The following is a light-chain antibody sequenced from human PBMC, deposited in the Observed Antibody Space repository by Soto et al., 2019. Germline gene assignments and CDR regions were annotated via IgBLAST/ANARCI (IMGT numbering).Light chain of an antibody. CDR2: DAS. CDR1: QSVSSSY. V-gene: IGKV3D-20*02. CDR3: QQRSNWPPT. Sequence: EIVWTQSAGTMWLAPGGRSPGCCMASQSVSSSYLAGYQQKPGQAPRLLIYDASNRATGITARFSGRGSGTDFPITISSLEPEDFAAYYCQQRSNWPPTFGPGTRLDIK. J-gene: IGKJ5*01.